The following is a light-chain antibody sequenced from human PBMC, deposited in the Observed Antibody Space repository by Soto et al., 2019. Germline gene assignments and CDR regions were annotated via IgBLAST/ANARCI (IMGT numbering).Light chain of an antibody. CDR3: QQYSTYTPRT. CDR1: QSISSW. CDR2: KAS. V-gene: IGKV1-5*03. Sequence: DIQMTQSPSTLSASVGERVTITCRASQSISSWLAWYQQKPGKAPKILIYKASSLDSGVPSRFSGSGSGTEFTLTISSLQPDDFATYYCQQYSTYTPRTFGQGTKVDIK. J-gene: IGKJ1*01.